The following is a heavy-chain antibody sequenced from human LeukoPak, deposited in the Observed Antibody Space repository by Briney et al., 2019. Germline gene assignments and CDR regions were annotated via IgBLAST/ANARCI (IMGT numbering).Heavy chain of an antibody. D-gene: IGHD3-22*01. CDR1: GYTFTGYY. Sequence: ASVKVSCKASGYTFTGYYMHWVRQAPGQGLEWMGWINPNSGGTNYAQKFQGRVTMTRDTSISTAYMELSRLRSDDTAVYYCARDLIYYDSSGYFTPGLDYWGQGTLVTVSS. CDR2: INPNSGGT. V-gene: IGHV1-2*02. CDR3: ARDLIYYDSSGYFTPGLDY. J-gene: IGHJ4*02.